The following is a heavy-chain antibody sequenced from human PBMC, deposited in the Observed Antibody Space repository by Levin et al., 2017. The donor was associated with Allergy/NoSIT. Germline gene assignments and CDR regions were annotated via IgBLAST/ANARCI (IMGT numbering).Heavy chain of an antibody. D-gene: IGHD3-10*01. CDR2: IYTSGST. V-gene: IGHV4-4*07. CDR1: GGSISSYY. CDR3: ARDPERFGGYFDY. Sequence: ESLKISCTVSGGSISSYYWSWIRQPAGKGLEWIGRIYTSGSTNYNPSLKSRVTMSVDTSKNQFSLRLNSVTAADTAVYYCARDPERFGGYFDYWGQGTLVTVSS. J-gene: IGHJ4*02.